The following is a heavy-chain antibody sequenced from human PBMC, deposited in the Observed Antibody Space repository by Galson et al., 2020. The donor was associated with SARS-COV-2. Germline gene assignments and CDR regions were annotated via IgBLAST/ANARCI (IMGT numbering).Heavy chain of an antibody. V-gene: IGHV3-30*18. CDR1: GFTFSSYG. CDR2: ISYDGSNK. CDR3: AKVVSPYYYYYYGKDV. Sequence: TGGSLRLSCAASGFTFSSYGMHWVRQAPGKGLEWVAVISYDGSNKYYADSVKGRFTISRDNSKNTLYLQMNSLRAEDTAVYYCAKVVSPYYYYYYGKDVWGQGTTVTVSS. D-gene: IGHD2-21*01. J-gene: IGHJ6*02.